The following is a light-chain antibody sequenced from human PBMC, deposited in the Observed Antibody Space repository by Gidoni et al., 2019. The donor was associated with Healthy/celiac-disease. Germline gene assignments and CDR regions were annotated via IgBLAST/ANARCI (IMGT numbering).Light chain of an antibody. CDR2: EVS. V-gene: IGLV2-14*01. CDR3: NTYTSSSTLV. CDR1: SSDVGGYNY. Sequence: QSALTQPASVSASPGQSITISCTGTSSDVGGYNYVSWYQPHPGKTPNLMIYEVSNRPSGVSNRFSGSKSGNTASLSISGLQAEDEADYYCNTYTSSSTLVFGTGTKVTVL. J-gene: IGLJ1*01.